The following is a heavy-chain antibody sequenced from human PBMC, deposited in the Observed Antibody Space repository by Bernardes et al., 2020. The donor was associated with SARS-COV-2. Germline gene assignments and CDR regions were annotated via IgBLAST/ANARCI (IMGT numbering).Heavy chain of an antibody. CDR2: IMGDGSDK. CDR3: ARDLAPPLPAAGHAFDY. Sequence: GGSLRLSCAASGFTFSNFWMTWVRQAPGKGLEWVASIMGDGSDKYYGDSVKGRFTISRNNAENSLFLQIYSLRAEDTAVYFCARDLAPPLPAAGHAFDYWGQGTLLSVSS. D-gene: IGHD6-13*01. J-gene: IGHJ4*02. V-gene: IGHV3-7*03. CDR1: GFTFSNFW.